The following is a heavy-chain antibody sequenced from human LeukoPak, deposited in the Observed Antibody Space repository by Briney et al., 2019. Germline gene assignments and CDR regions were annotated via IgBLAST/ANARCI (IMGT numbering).Heavy chain of an antibody. D-gene: IGHD3-10*01. CDR1: GFILSSYW. CDR3: ARHRGIIITDDVFDI. CDR2: INFDGSST. J-gene: IGHJ3*02. V-gene: IGHV3-74*01. Sequence: GSLRLSCAASGFILSSYWLHWVRQAPGKGLVWVSRINFDGSSTNYADSVKGRFTISRDNAKNSLYLQMNSLRVEDTAVYYCARHRGIIITDDVFDIWGQGTMVTVSS.